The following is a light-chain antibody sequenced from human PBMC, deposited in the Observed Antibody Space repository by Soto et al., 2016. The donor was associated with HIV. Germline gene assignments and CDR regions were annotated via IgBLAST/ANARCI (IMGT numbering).Light chain of an antibody. Sequence: SYVLTQPAAVSVAPGKLATITCEGDNLGSQSVHWYQQKPGQAPVLVVYDDSDRPSGIPERFSGSNSGNSATLTISRVEAGDEADYFCQVWDSSTNHVVFGGGTELTVL. CDR1: NLGSQS. CDR2: DDS. CDR3: QVWDSSTNHVV. J-gene: IGLJ2*01. V-gene: IGLV3-21*03.